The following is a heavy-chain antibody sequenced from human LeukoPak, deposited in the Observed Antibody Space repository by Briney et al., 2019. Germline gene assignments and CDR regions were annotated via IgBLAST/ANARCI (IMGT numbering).Heavy chain of an antibody. Sequence: PSETLSLTCTVSGGSISSSSYYWGWIRQPPGKGLEWIGSIYYSGSTYYNPSLKSRVTISVDTSKNQFSLKLSSVTAADTAVYYCARLRDGYNLGLYFYYMDVWGKGTTVTISS. CDR3: ARLRDGYNLGLYFYYMDV. CDR1: GGSISSSSYY. J-gene: IGHJ6*03. D-gene: IGHD5-24*01. CDR2: IYYSGST. V-gene: IGHV4-39*07.